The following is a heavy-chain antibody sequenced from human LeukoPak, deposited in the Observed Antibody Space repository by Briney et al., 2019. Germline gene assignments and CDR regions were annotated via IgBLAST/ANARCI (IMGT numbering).Heavy chain of an antibody. Sequence: GGSLRLSCAASGFTFSSYAMSWGRQAPGKGLEWVSAVRGSGGSTYYADSVKGRFTISRDNSKNTLNLQMNSQRAVDTAVNYCAKDLADVGFLEWFSFDYWGQGTLVTVSS. D-gene: IGHD3-3*01. CDR2: VRGSGGST. V-gene: IGHV3-23*01. CDR3: AKDLADVGFLEWFSFDY. CDR1: GFTFSSYA. J-gene: IGHJ4*02.